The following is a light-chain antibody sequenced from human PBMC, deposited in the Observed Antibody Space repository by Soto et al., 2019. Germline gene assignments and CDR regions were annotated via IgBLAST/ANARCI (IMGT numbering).Light chain of an antibody. CDR2: GAS. Sequence: DIQMTQSPSFLSASVGDRVTITCRASQSIGKHLNWYQQKPGKAPKFLIYGASTLQSGVPSRFTGSGSGTDFTLTISCLQSEDFATYYCQQYYSFPRTFGQGTKVDIK. CDR3: QQYYSFPRT. CDR1: QSIGKH. V-gene: IGKV1-39*01. J-gene: IGKJ1*01.